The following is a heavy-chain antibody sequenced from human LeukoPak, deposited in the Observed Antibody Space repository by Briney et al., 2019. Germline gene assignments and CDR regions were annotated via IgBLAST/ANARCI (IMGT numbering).Heavy chain of an antibody. V-gene: IGHV1-2*02. CDR2: INPNSGGT. D-gene: IGHD3-9*01. CDR1: GYTFTGYY. J-gene: IGHJ4*02. CDR3: ARDSNDILTGIDY. Sequence: ASVTVSCKASGYTFTGYYMHWVRQAPGRGLEWMGWINPNSGGTNYAQKFQGRVTMTRDTSISTAYMELSRLRSDDTAVYYCARDSNDILTGIDYWGQGTLVTVSS.